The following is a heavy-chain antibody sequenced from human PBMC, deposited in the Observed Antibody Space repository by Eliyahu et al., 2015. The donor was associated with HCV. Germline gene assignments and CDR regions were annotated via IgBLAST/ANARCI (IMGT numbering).Heavy chain of an antibody. CDR1: GFTFSSYA. D-gene: IGHD3-10*01. V-gene: IGHV3-23*03. Sequence: EVQLVESGGALVQPGGSLRLSCAASGFTFSSYAMTWVRQAPGQGLEWVSVINSGGTTTDYADSVKGRFTISRDNSKNTLYLQLNNLRAEDTAVYYCAKGYYGSGKKYYFDSWGQGTLVTVSS. CDR3: AKGYYGSGKKYYFDS. CDR2: INSGGTTT. J-gene: IGHJ4*02.